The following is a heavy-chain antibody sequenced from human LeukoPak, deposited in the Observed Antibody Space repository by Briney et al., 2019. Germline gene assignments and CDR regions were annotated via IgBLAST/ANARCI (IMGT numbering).Heavy chain of an antibody. Sequence: SETLSLTCTVSGGSISSSSYYWGWIRQPPGKGLEWIGSIYYSGSTYYNPSLKSRVTISVDTSENQFSLKLSSVTAADTAVYYCARQSGWLIASSYYYYGMDVWGQGTTVTVSS. CDR1: GGSISSSSYY. CDR3: ARQSGWLIASSYYYYGMDV. J-gene: IGHJ6*02. CDR2: IYYSGST. V-gene: IGHV4-39*01. D-gene: IGHD6-19*01.